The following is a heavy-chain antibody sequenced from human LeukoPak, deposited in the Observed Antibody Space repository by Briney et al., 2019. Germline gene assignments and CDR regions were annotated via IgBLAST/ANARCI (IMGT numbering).Heavy chain of an antibody. J-gene: IGHJ6*02. D-gene: IGHD2-2*01. CDR1: GFTFSSYA. Sequence: PGGSLRLSCAASGFTFSSYAMSWVRQAPGKGLEWVSAISGSGGSTYYADSVKGRFTISRDNSKNTLYLQMNSLRAEDTAVYYCARDRGYCSSTSCYGVFYYGMDVWGQGTTVTVSS. CDR3: ARDRGYCSSTSCYGVFYYGMDV. CDR2: ISGSGGST. V-gene: IGHV3-23*01.